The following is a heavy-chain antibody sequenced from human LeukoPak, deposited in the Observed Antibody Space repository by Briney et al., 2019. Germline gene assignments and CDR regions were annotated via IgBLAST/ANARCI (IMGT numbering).Heavy chain of an antibody. D-gene: IGHD2-2*01. CDR2: ISYDGSNK. CDR1: GFTFSSYS. V-gene: IGHV3-30*18. Sequence: GGSLRLSCAASGFTFSSYSMNWVRQAPGKGLEWVAVISYDGSNKYYADSVKGRFTISRDNSKNTLYLQMNSLRAEDTAVYYCAKEVVPAAMKDYYYGMDVWGQGTTVTVSS. J-gene: IGHJ6*02. CDR3: AKEVVPAAMKDYYYGMDV.